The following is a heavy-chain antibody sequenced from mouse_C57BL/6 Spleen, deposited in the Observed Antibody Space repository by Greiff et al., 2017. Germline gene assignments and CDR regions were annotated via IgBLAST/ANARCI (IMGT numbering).Heavy chain of an antibody. D-gene: IGHD2-1*01. CDR2: IDPETGGT. Sequence: LQQSGAELVRPGASVTLSCKASGYTFTDYEMHWVKQTPVHGLEWIGAIDPETGGTAYNQKFKGKAILSADKSSSTAYMVLRSLTSEDSAVYYCTRRDGNYVYFDYWGQGTTLTVSS. V-gene: IGHV1-15*01. CDR1: GYTFTDYE. CDR3: TRRDGNYVYFDY. J-gene: IGHJ2*01.